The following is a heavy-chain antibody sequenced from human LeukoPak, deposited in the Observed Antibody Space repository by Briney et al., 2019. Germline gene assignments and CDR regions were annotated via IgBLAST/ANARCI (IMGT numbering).Heavy chain of an antibody. Sequence: MASETLSLTCTVSGGSINNYYWAWIWQPPGKGLEWIGYIHSTGSTNYNPSLKSRLTMSVDTSKNQFFLSLRSVNSADTAVYSCARGFGEYDYWGQGTLVTVSS. CDR3: ARGFGEYDY. CDR1: GGSINNYY. J-gene: IGHJ4*02. D-gene: IGHD3-10*01. CDR2: IHSTGST. V-gene: IGHV4-59*01.